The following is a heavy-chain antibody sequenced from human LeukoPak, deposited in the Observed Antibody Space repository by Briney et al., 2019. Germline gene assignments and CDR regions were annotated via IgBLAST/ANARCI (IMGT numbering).Heavy chain of an antibody. CDR1: GFTFSSYA. V-gene: IGHV3-30-3*01. J-gene: IGHJ4*02. D-gene: IGHD3-22*01. Sequence: GGSLRLSCAASGFTFSSYAMHWVRQAPGKGLEWVAVISYDGSNKYYADSVKGRFTISRDSSKNTLYLQMNSLRAEDTAVYYCARDPSSGYYYYFDYWGQGTLVTVSS. CDR3: ARDPSSGYYYYFDY. CDR2: ISYDGSNK.